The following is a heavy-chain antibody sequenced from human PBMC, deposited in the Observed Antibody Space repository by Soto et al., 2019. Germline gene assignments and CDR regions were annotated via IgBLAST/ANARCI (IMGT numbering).Heavy chain of an antibody. D-gene: IGHD3-3*01. J-gene: IGHJ4*02. CDR3: AKHVEWSLDF. Sequence: GGSLRLSCAASGFTFSNHGINWVRQVPGRGMEWVAKIKEDGSSTYFADSVRGRFTISRDNAKNALFLQMNSLRVEDTAIYYCAKHVEWSLDFWGLGTLVTVCS. CDR1: GFTFSNHG. CDR2: IKEDGSST. V-gene: IGHV3-7*01.